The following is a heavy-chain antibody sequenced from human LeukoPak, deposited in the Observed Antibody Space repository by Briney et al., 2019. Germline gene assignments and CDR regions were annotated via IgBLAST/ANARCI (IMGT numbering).Heavy chain of an antibody. J-gene: IGHJ6*04. CDR2: IYSGGTT. CDR1: GFTVSSNY. D-gene: IGHD3-10*02. CDR3: AELGITMIGGV. Sequence: PGGSLRLSCAASGFTVSSNYMNWVRQAPGKGLEWVSVIYSGGTTYYVDSVKGRFTISRDNSKNTLYLQMNTLRAEDTAVYYCAELGITMIGGVWGKGTTVTISS. V-gene: IGHV3-66*01.